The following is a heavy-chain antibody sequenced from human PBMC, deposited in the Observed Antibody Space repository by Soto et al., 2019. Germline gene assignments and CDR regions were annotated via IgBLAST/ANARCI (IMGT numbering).Heavy chain of an antibody. V-gene: IGHV3-23*01. Sequence: PGGSLRLSCAASGFTFNIIAMSWFRQAPGGGLEWGSGIGGGDHESYYAESVKGRFTISGDDSKSTLSLQMNSLRAEDTAVYYCSKDRMDHSSVWDPFDIWGQGTVVTVSS. CDR3: SKDRMDHSSVWDPFDI. J-gene: IGHJ3*02. CDR2: IGGGDHES. CDR1: GFTFNIIA. D-gene: IGHD2-15*01.